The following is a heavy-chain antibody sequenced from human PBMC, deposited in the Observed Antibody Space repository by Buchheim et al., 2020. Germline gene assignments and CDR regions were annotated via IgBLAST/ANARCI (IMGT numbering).Heavy chain of an antibody. Sequence: EVQLLESGGGLVQPGGSLRLSCVASGFTFSTYAMTWVRQAPGKGLEWVSTISGGGGTTYYADSVKGRFTIFRDHSKNTLYLQMNSLRDGDSAVYYCAKSQGDGYNYYYFFGMDVWGQGTT. V-gene: IGHV3-23*01. D-gene: IGHD5-24*01. CDR3: AKSQGDGYNYYYFFGMDV. J-gene: IGHJ6*02. CDR2: ISGGGGTT. CDR1: GFTFSTYA.